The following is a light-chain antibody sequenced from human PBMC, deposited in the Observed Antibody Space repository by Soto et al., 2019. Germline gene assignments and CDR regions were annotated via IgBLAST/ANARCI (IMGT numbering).Light chain of an antibody. CDR1: QSLVSSDGNTY. Sequence: EVVMTQSPLSLPVTLGQPASISCRSSQSLVSSDGNTYLIWFQQRPGQSPMRLIYKVSNRDSGVPDRFSGSGSGTDFTLEISRVESEDVGVYYCMQGTNWPWTFVQGTKVEI. CDR2: KVS. V-gene: IGKV2-30*01. CDR3: MQGTNWPWT. J-gene: IGKJ1*01.